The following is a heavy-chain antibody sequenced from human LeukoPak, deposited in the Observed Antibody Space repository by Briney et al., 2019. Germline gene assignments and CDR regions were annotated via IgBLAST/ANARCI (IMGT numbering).Heavy chain of an antibody. V-gene: IGHV3-7*01. CDR3: ARDATYCTNGVCYTRFDY. D-gene: IGHD2-8*01. J-gene: IGHJ4*02. CDR2: MNLDGSEK. Sequence: GXSLRLSCAASGFTFTSHWMSWVRQAPGKGLEWVARMNLDGSEKYYVDSVKGRFTISRDNGKTSLYLEMNSLRAEDTAVYYCARDATYCTNGVCYTRFDYWGQGTLVTVSS. CDR1: GFTFTSHW.